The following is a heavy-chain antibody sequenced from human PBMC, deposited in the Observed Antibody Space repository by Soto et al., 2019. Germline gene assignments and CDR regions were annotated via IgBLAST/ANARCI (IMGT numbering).Heavy chain of an antibody. Sequence: QVQLQESGPGLVKPSGTLSLTCAVSSGSISSSNWWSWVRQPPGKGLEWIGEIYHSGSTNYNPSRKSRVTISVDKSKNQVSLKLSSVTAADTAVYYCAREEAYCSGGSCYSGRYYYYYMAVWGKGTTVTVSS. V-gene: IGHV4-4*02. CDR2: IYHSGST. J-gene: IGHJ6*03. D-gene: IGHD2-15*01. CDR1: SGSISSSNW. CDR3: AREEAYCSGGSCYSGRYYYYYMAV.